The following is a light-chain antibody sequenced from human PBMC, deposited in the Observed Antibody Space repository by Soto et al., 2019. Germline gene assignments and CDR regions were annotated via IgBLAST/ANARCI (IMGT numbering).Light chain of an antibody. V-gene: IGKV3-11*01. Sequence: EIVLTQSPATLSLSPGERATLSCRASQSVRSYLAWYQQKPGQAPRLLIYDASNRATGIPARFSGSGSGTDFTLTIRSLEPEDFAVYHCQQRTNWPLTFGGGTKVEIK. CDR2: DAS. CDR1: QSVRSY. CDR3: QQRTNWPLT. J-gene: IGKJ4*01.